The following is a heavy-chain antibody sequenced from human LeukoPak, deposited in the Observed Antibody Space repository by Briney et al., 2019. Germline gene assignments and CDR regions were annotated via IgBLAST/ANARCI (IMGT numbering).Heavy chain of an antibody. Sequence: PGGSLRLSCAASGLTVSSNYMSWVRQGPGKDLEWVSVINSGSSTYYAGSVKGRFTISRDNSKNSLYLQMNSLRDEDTAVYYCASNYCSGGSCYFPYFDYWGQGTLVTVSS. CDR3: ASNYCSGGSCYFPYFDY. CDR2: INSGSST. J-gene: IGHJ4*02. D-gene: IGHD2-15*01. CDR1: GLTVSSNY. V-gene: IGHV3-53*01.